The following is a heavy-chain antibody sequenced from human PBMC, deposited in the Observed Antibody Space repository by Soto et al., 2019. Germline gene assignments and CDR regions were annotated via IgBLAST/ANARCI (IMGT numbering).Heavy chain of an antibody. D-gene: IGHD5-12*01. V-gene: IGHV3-30-3*01. J-gene: IGHJ4*02. CDR1: GFTFSSYS. CDR2: ISYDGSNK. CDR3: ARDGYRKAADY. Sequence: GGSLRLSFAASGFTFSSYSMHWVRQAPGKGLEWVAVISYDGSNKYYADSVKGRFTISRDNSKNTLYLQMNSLRAEDTAVYYCARDGYRKAADYWGQGTLVTVSS.